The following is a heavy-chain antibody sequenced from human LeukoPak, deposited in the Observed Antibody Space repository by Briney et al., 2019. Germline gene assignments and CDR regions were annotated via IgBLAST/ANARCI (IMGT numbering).Heavy chain of an antibody. V-gene: IGHV3-9*01. CDR3: AKDHDYGGITGAFDM. J-gene: IGHJ3*02. CDR1: GFTFSSYW. CDR2: ISRTRGSI. D-gene: IGHD4-23*01. Sequence: PGGSLRLSCAASGFTFSSYWMNWARQARGEGVGWVSTISRTRGSIVYADSVKGRFTISRDNAKNSLYLQMNSLRAEDTALYYCAKDHDYGGITGAFDMWGQGTMVTVSS.